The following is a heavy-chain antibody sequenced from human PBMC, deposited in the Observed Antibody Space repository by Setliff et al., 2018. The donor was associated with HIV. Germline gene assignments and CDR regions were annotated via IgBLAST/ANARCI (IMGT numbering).Heavy chain of an antibody. CDR2: IKHDGSEK. V-gene: IGHV3-7*01. CDR1: GFTFSSFW. Sequence: GGSLRLSCATSGFTFSSFWMSWVRQAPGKGLEWVANIKHDGSEKYYVDSVKGRFTVSRDNAKDSLYLQMNSLRAEDTAVYYCARGGKLQYFDWPSYAMDVWGQGTTVTVSS. CDR3: ARGGKLQYFDWPSYAMDV. D-gene: IGHD3-9*01. J-gene: IGHJ6*02.